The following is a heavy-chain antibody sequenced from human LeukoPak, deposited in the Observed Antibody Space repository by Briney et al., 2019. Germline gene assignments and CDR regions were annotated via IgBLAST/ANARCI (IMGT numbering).Heavy chain of an antibody. D-gene: IGHD2-21*02. V-gene: IGHV4-61*02. J-gene: IGHJ6*02. CDR3: ARACGGDCYSNNCYYYYGMDV. CDR2: ICTSGSP. Sequence: PSETLSLTCTASGGSISSGSYYWGWIRQPAGKGLEWIGRICTSGSPTYNPSLKSRVTISVDRSKNQFSLKLSSVTAADTAVYYCARACGGDCYSNNCYYYYGMDVWGQGTTVTVSS. CDR1: GGSISSGSYY.